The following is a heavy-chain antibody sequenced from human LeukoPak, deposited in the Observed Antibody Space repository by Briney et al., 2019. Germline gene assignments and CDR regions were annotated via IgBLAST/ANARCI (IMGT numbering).Heavy chain of an antibody. CDR1: GFTFSDYY. D-gene: IGHD6-6*01. J-gene: IGHJ4*02. CDR3: ARGQQLVRFLPWDY. CDR2: ISSSGSTI. V-gene: IGHV3-11*01. Sequence: GGSLRLSCAASGFTFSDYYMSWLPQAPGKGLEWVSYISSSGSTIYYAHSVKGRFTISRDNAKNSLYLQMNSLRAEDTAVYYCARGQQLVRFLPWDYWGQGTLVTVSS.